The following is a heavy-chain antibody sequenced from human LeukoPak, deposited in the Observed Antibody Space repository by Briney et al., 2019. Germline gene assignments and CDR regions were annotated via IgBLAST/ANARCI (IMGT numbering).Heavy chain of an antibody. CDR3: AKISLYDFWSGYYKPYWYFDL. Sequence: PGGSPRLSCAASGFTFSSYAMHWVRQAPGKGLERVAVISKDANNKYYVDSVKGRFTISRDNSKSILYLQMNSLRAEDTAVYYCAKISLYDFWSGYYKPYWYFDLWDRGTLVTVSS. CDR1: GFTFSSYA. D-gene: IGHD3-3*01. J-gene: IGHJ2*01. V-gene: IGHV3-30*18. CDR2: ISKDANNK.